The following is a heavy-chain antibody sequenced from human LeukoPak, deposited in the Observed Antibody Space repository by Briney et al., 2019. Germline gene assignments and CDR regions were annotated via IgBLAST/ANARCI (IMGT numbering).Heavy chain of an antibody. J-gene: IGHJ5*02. CDR2: TYYRSKWYN. Sequence: SQTLSLTCAISGDSVSSKSAVWNWIRQSPSRGLEWLGRTYYRSKWYNDFAVSVKSRIIINPDTSKNQFSLQLNSVTPEDTAVYYCARGELQGNNWFGPRGQGTLVTVSS. CDR3: ARGELQGNNWFGP. CDR1: GDSVSSKSAV. D-gene: IGHD1-7*01. V-gene: IGHV6-1*01.